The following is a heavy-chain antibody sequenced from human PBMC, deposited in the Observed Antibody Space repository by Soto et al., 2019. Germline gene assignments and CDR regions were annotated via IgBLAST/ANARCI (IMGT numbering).Heavy chain of an antibody. CDR1: GDSVSSKSAT. D-gene: IGHD6-19*01. J-gene: IGHJ4*02. CDR2: TYYKSKWYN. CDR3: TRGRGITVDGQGLDY. V-gene: IGHV6-1*01. Sequence: SQTLSLTCAISGDSVSSKSATWNWIRQSPSRGLEWLGRTYYKSKWYNDYEVSVESRITINPDTSKNQFSLQLNSVTPEDAAVYYCTRGRGITVDGQGLDYWGQGTMVTVSA.